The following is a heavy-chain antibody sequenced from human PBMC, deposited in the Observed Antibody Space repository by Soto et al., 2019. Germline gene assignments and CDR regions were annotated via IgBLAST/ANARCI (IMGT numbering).Heavy chain of an antibody. V-gene: IGHV3-23*01. CDR1: GFTFSIYA. D-gene: IGHD4-17*01. CDR3: AKGVYGDYT. J-gene: IGHJ4*02. CDR2: INNSGGST. Sequence: GGSLRLSCAASGFTFSIYAMTWVRQAPGKGPEWVSGINNSGGSTFYADSVKGRFTISRDNSKNTLYLQMNSLRAEDTAVYYCAKGVYGDYTWGQGTLVTVSS.